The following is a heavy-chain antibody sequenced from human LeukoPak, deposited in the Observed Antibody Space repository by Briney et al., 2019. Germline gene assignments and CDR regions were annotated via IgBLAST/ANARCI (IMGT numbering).Heavy chain of an antibody. V-gene: IGHV1-3*04. J-gene: IGHJ4*02. D-gene: IGHD1-26*01. CDR1: GYTFTTYA. CDR2: INTGNGDT. Sequence: ASVKVSCKASGYTFTTYAIHWVRQAHGQRLEWLGWINTGNGDTRYSQTFQGRVTITSDTSASTAYMELSSLRSEDTAVYYCARDMGSGSLHYWGQGTLVTVSS. CDR3: ARDMGSGSLHY.